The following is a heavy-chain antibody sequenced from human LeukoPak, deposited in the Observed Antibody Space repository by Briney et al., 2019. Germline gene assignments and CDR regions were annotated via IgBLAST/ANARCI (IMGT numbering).Heavy chain of an antibody. CDR2: IKQDGSER. CDR3: ARDGVSGYTTSWYDY. D-gene: IGHD6-13*01. CDR1: GFTFSNYR. J-gene: IGHJ4*02. V-gene: IGHV3-7*01. Sequence: GGSLRLSCAASGFTFSNYRISWVRQAPGRGLEWVANIKQDGSERYYVDSVKGRFTVSRDNAKNSLYLQMDSLRAEDTAVYSCARDGVSGYTTSWYDYWGQGTLVTVSS.